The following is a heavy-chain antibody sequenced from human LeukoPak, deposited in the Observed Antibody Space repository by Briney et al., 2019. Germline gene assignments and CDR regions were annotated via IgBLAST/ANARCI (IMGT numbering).Heavy chain of an antibody. J-gene: IGHJ6*03. D-gene: IGHD3-3*01. CDR1: GFAFSNFA. V-gene: IGHV3-23*01. CDR3: ASMSAISIGYYMDV. CDR2: MSGSGYYT. Sequence: GGSLRLSCAASGFAFSNFAMSWVRQAPGKGLEWVSAMSGSGYYTYYVESVKGRFTISRDNSKNTLYLHMNSLRAEDTAVYYCASMSAISIGYYMDVWGKGTTVTVSS.